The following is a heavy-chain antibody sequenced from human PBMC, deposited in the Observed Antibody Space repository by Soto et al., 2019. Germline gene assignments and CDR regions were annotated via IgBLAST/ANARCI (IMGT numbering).Heavy chain of an antibody. D-gene: IGHD6-6*01. CDR2: ISSSGSTI. Sequence: QVQLVESGGGLVKPGGSLRLSCAASGFTFSDYYMSWIRQAPGKGLEWVSYISSSGSTIYYADSVKGRFTISRDNAKNSLYLQMNSLRAEDTTVYYCARDFSGYSSSSWLNYYYYYMDVWGKGTTVIVSS. CDR3: ARDFSGYSSSSWLNYYYYYMDV. V-gene: IGHV3-11*01. J-gene: IGHJ6*03. CDR1: GFTFSDYY.